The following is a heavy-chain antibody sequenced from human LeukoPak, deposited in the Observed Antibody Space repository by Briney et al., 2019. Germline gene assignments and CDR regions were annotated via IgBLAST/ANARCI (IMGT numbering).Heavy chain of an antibody. CDR1: GYSFTNFW. Sequence: GESLKISCQGSGYSFTNFWIGWVRQMPGKGLEWMGIMYPADSNTRYSPSFQGQVTISADKSISTAYLQWSSLKASDTAMYYCARPRSGSNYGAFDIWGQGTMVTVSS. V-gene: IGHV5-51*01. D-gene: IGHD1-26*01. CDR3: ARPRSGSNYGAFDI. J-gene: IGHJ3*02. CDR2: MYPADSNT.